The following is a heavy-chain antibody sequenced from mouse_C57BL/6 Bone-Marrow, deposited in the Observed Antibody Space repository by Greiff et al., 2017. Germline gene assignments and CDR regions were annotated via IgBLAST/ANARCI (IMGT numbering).Heavy chain of an antibody. J-gene: IGHJ3*01. V-gene: IGHV1-66*01. CDR3: ARAGFAWFAY. Sequence: QVQLQQSGPELVKPGASVKISCKASGYSFTSYYIHWVKQRPGQGLEWIGWIYPGSGNTKYNEKFKGKATLTADTSSSTAYMQLSSLTSEAAAVYCCARAGFAWFAYWGQGTLVTVSA. CDR1: GYSFTSYY. CDR2: IYPGSGNT.